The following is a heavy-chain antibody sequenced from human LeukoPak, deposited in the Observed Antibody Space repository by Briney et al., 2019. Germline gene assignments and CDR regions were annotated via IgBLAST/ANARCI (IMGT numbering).Heavy chain of an antibody. D-gene: IGHD3-3*01. CDR2: IYYSGST. CDR3: ASTYYDFWSGYYFDY. V-gene: IGHV4-59*01. Sequence: TSETLSLTCTVSGGYISSYYWSWIRQPPGKGLEWIGYIYYSGSTNYNPSLKSRVTISVDTSKNQFSLKLSSVTAADTAVYYCASTYYDFWSGYYFDYWGQGTLVTVSS. J-gene: IGHJ4*02. CDR1: GGYISSYY.